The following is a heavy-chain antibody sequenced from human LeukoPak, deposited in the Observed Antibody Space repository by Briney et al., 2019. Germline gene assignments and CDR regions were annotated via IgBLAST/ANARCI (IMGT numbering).Heavy chain of an antibody. D-gene: IGHD3-10*01. CDR3: AKGSRGGRPYYFDS. Sequence: GGSLRLSCAASGFTFNYAWMGWVRQVPGKGLEWVGQTVSEIDGGTTDYATPVKGRFTISRDDSKSTLYLQMNSLRAEDTAMYYCAKGSRGGRPYYFDSWGRGTLVTVSS. J-gene: IGHJ4*02. CDR1: GFTFNYAW. CDR2: TVSEIDGGTT. V-gene: IGHV3-15*04.